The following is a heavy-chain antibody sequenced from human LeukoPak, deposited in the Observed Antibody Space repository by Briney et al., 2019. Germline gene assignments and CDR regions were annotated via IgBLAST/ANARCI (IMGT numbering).Heavy chain of an antibody. CDR2: ISGSGGST. Sequence: VGSLRLSSAASGFTFSSYAMSWVRQAPGKGLEWVSTISGSGGSTYYPDSVKGRFTISRDNSKNTLYLQMNSLRAEDTAVYYCAKGGSGSYSWFDYWGLGTLVTVSS. CDR3: AKGGSGSYSWFDY. D-gene: IGHD1-26*01. V-gene: IGHV3-23*01. CDR1: GFTFSSYA. J-gene: IGHJ4*02.